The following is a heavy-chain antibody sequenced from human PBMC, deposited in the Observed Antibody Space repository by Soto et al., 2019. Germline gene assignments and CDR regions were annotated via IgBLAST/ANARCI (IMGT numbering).Heavy chain of an antibody. J-gene: IGHJ3*02. CDR2: IYFRGNT. Sequence: TLSLASSVAGDAISRIDYYWTWIRQHPEKGLEWIGNIYFRGNTYYSPSLESRLTISVDTSKNQFSLKLTSVTAADTAVYYCAREGGSYDSGGYLIRGAFDIWGQGTMVTVSS. CDR1: GDAISRIDYY. CDR3: AREGGSYDSGGYLIRGAFDI. V-gene: IGHV4-31*03. D-gene: IGHD3-22*01.